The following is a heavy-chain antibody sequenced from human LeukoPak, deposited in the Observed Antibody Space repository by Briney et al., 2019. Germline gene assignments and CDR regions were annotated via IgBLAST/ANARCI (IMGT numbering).Heavy chain of an antibody. Sequence: GASVKVSCKVSGYTLTDLSMHWVRQAPGKGPEWMGGFDPEDGKTIYAQKFQVRVTMTEDPSTDTAYMELSSLRSDDTAVYYCAKPKSSYYDGSGYYYDYWGQGTLVTVSS. V-gene: IGHV1-24*01. D-gene: IGHD3-22*01. CDR3: AKPKSSYYDGSGYYYDY. CDR2: FDPEDGKT. CDR1: GYTLTDLS. J-gene: IGHJ4*02.